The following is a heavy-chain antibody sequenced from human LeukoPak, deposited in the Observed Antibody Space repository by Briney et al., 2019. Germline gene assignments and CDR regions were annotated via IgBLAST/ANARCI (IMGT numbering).Heavy chain of an antibody. Sequence: GGSMRLSCGASGFIFSSYGMHWVRQARGKGLEWVAIISYDGSHKYCADSVKGRITISKDNSKNTIFLQMNSLRVEDTAIYYCAKSASPGGAPTRMDYWGQGTPVTVSS. CDR3: AKSASPGGAPTRMDY. CDR2: ISYDGSHK. CDR1: GFIFSSYG. V-gene: IGHV3-30*18. J-gene: IGHJ4*02. D-gene: IGHD1-26*01.